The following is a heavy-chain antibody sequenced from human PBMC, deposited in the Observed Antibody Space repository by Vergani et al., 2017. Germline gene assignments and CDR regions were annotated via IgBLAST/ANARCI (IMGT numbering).Heavy chain of an antibody. CDR2: IYTSGST. V-gene: IGHV4-61*02. Sequence: QLQLQESGPGLVKPSETLSLTCTVSGGSISSSSYYWSWIRQPAGKGLEWIGRIYTSGSTNYNPSLKSRVTISVDTSKNQFSLKLSSVTAADTAVYYCARGGGSWSQVVDYWGQGTLVTVSS. D-gene: IGHD3-16*01. J-gene: IGHJ4*02. CDR3: ARGGGSWSQVVDY. CDR1: GGSISSSSYY.